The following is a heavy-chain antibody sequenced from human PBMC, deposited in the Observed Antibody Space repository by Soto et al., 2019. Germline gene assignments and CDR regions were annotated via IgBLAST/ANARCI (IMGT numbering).Heavy chain of an antibody. J-gene: IGHJ6*02. V-gene: IGHV6-1*01. Sequence: PSQTLSLTCAISGDTVSTNTAAWTCIRQSPSRGLEWLGRIYYKPRLHNDYSESLKSRIAIIPDTSRNQFSLQLNSVIPEDTAVYYCARDWGYCADPTYYHGMDVWVQGTKGTVSS. CDR3: ARDWGYCADPTYYHGMDV. D-gene: IGHD1-26*01. CDR2: IYYKPRLHN. CDR1: GDTVSTNTAA.